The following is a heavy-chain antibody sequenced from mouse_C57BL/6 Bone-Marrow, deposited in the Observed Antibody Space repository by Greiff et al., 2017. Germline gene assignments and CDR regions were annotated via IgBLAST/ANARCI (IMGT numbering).Heavy chain of an antibody. CDR1: GYIFTSYW. V-gene: IGHV1-62-3*01. J-gene: IGHJ2*01. Sequence: QVQLQQPGAELVKPGASVKLSCKASGYIFTSYWLHWVKQRPGRGLEWIGRIDPNSGGTKYNEKFKSKATLTVDKASSTSYVQPSSLTSDDSEVYVYARTTLTEPYYMDYWGQGTTLTVSS. D-gene: IGHD4-1*01. CDR2: IDPNSGGT. CDR3: ARTTLTEPYYMDY.